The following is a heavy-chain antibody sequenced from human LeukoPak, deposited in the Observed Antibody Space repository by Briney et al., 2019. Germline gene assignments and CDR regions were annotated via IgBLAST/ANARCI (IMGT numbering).Heavy chain of an antibody. J-gene: IGHJ6*03. CDR2: IYTSGST. V-gene: IGHV4-61*02. D-gene: IGHD3-3*01. CDR1: GGSISSGSYY. Sequence: SQTLSLTCTVSGGSISSGSYYWSWIRQPAGKGLEWIGRIYTSGSTNYNPSLKSRVTMSVDTSKNQFSLKLSSVTAADTAVYYYARDEFGYDFWSGYPPYYYMDVWGKGTTVTVSS. CDR3: ARDEFGYDFWSGYPPYYYMDV.